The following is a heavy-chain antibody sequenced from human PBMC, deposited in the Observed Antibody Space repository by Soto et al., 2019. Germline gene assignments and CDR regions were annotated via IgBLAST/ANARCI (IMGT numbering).Heavy chain of an antibody. CDR1: GGTFSSYT. CDR3: ARDPHVGSSWDGVDY. Sequence: QVQLVQSGAEVKKPGSSVKVSCKAYGGTFSSYTITWVRQVPGQGLEWMGRIIPILGITNYAQRFQGRVTITADKPTSTAYMELSGLKSEDTAMYYCARDPHVGSSWDGVDYWGQGTLVTVSS. V-gene: IGHV1-69*08. CDR2: IIPILGIT. D-gene: IGHD6-13*01. J-gene: IGHJ4*02.